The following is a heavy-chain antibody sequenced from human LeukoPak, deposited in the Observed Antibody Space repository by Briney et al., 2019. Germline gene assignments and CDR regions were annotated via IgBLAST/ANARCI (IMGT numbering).Heavy chain of an antibody. J-gene: IGHJ4*02. D-gene: IGHD6-6*01. Sequence: ASVTVSCKASGYTFTSYGISWVRQAPGQGLEWMGWMNPNSGNTGYAQQFQGRVTITRNTSISTAYMELSSLRSEDTAVYYCARGHSSSWGDFDYWGQGTRVTVSS. V-gene: IGHV1-8*03. CDR2: MNPNSGNT. CDR3: ARGHSSSWGDFDY. CDR1: GYTFTSYG.